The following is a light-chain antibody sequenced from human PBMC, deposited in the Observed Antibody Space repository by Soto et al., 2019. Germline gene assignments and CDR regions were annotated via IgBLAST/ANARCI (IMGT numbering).Light chain of an antibody. CDR1: QSVLYSSNNKNY. Sequence: DIVMTQSPDSLAVSLGERATINCKSSQSVLYSSNNKNYLAWYQQKPGQPPKLLIYWASTRQFGVPDRFSGSGYGTDFTLIISSLQAEDVGIYYCQQYYSPPVTFGGGTKVEIK. V-gene: IGKV4-1*01. CDR3: QQYYSPPVT. J-gene: IGKJ4*01. CDR2: WAS.